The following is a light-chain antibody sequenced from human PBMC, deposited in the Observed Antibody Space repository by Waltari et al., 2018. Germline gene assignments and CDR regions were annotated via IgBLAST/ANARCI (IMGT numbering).Light chain of an antibody. CDR1: QGISNY. CDR2: AAS. Sequence: DIQMTQSPSSLSASVGDRVTITCLASQGISNYLAWYQQKPGKVPKLLIYAASTLQSGVPSRCSGRGSGTDFTLTISSLQPEDVATYYWQKYNSAPLTFGQGTKVEIK. J-gene: IGKJ1*01. V-gene: IGKV1-27*01. CDR3: QKYNSAPLT.